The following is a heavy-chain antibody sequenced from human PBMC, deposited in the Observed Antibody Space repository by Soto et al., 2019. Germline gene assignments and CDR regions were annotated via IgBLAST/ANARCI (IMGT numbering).Heavy chain of an antibody. Sequence: SETLSLTCAVYGGSFSGYYWSWIRQPPGKGLEWIGEINHSGSTNYNPSLKSRVTISVDTSKNQFSLKLSSVTAADTAVYYCARLSRRDTVTTTHEYFQHWGQGTLVTVSS. CDR1: GGSFSGYY. CDR3: ARLSRRDTVTTTHEYFQH. J-gene: IGHJ1*01. D-gene: IGHD4-17*01. V-gene: IGHV4-34*01. CDR2: INHSGST.